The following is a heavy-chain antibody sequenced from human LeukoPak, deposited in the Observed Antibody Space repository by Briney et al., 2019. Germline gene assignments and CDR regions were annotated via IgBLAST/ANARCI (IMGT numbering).Heavy chain of an antibody. CDR3: ARGLQAARLAVADS. CDR1: GFTFSSYW. D-gene: IGHD6-19*01. CDR2: ISSDESST. J-gene: IGHJ5*02. V-gene: IGHV3-74*01. Sequence: GGSLRLSCAASGFTFSSYWMHWVRQAPGKGLGWVSRISSDESSTSYADSVKRRFTISRDNAKNTLYLQMNSLRAEDTAVYYCARGLQAARLAVADSWGQGTLVTVSS.